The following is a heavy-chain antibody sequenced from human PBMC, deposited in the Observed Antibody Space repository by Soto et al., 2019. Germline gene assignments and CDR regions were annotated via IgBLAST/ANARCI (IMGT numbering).Heavy chain of an antibody. CDR2: ISSRSGI. V-gene: IGHV3-21*01. Sequence: PGGSLRLSCVGSGFTFSTYSIKWVRHAPGKGLEWVSSISSRSGIYYADSVKGRFTISRDNAKNSVSLQMNSLRAEDTAVYYCAREYTAWPLAYGLDVWGQGTTVTVSS. CDR3: AREYTAWPLAYGLDV. D-gene: IGHD2-2*02. CDR1: GFTFSTYS. J-gene: IGHJ6*02.